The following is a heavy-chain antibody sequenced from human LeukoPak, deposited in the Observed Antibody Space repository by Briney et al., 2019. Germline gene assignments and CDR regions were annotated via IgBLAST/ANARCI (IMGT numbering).Heavy chain of an antibody. CDR3: ATGTYYYDSSGYPTPATGAFDI. D-gene: IGHD3-22*01. V-gene: IGHV4-34*01. J-gene: IGHJ3*02. Sequence: SETLSLTCAVYGGSFSGYYWSWIRQPPGKGLEWIGEINHSGSTNYNPSLKSRVTISVDTSKNQFSLKLSSVTAADTAVYYCATGTYYYDSSGYPTPATGAFDIWGQGTMVTVSS. CDR2: INHSGST. CDR1: GGSFSGYY.